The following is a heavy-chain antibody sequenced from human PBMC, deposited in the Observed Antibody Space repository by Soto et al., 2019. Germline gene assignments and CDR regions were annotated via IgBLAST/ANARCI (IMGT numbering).Heavy chain of an antibody. CDR2: ISAYNGST. Sequence: ASVKVSCKASGYTFTSYGISWVRQAPGQGLEWMGWISAYNGSTNYAQKLQGRVTMTTDTSTSTAYMELRSLRSDDTAVYYCARDSAMVQASDYWGQGTLVTAPQ. V-gene: IGHV1-18*01. CDR3: ARDSAMVQASDY. CDR1: GYTFTSYG. J-gene: IGHJ4*02. D-gene: IGHD5-18*01.